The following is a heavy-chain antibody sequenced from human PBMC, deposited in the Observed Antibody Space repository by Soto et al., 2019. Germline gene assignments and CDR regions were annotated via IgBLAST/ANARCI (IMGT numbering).Heavy chain of an antibody. CDR2: ISSSGTYI. Sequence: GGSRRLSCAASGFTFSTYSMNWVRQAPGKGLEWVSSISSSGTYIHYADSLKGRFTISRDNAKNSLYLQMISLRAEDTAVYYCARDPSDCSSTSCWGYYALDVWGQGTTVTVSS. CDR1: GFTFSTYS. V-gene: IGHV3-21*01. D-gene: IGHD2-2*01. J-gene: IGHJ6*02. CDR3: ARDPSDCSSTSCWGYYALDV.